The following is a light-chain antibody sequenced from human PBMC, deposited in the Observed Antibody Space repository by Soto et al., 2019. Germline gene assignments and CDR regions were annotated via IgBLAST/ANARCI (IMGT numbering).Light chain of an antibody. CDR3: QHYNSYSEA. CDR1: QTISIW. CDR2: KAS. V-gene: IGKV1-5*03. J-gene: IGKJ1*01. Sequence: DIQMTQSPSTLSGSVGDRVTITCRASQTISIWLAWYHQKPGKAPKLXXFKASTLKSGVPSRFSGSGSGTEFTPTISSLQPDDFATYYCQHYNSYSEAFGQGTKV.